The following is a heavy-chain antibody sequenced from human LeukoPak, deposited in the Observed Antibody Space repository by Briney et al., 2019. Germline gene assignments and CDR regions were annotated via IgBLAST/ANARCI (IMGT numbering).Heavy chain of an antibody. CDR1: GGSISSHY. D-gene: IGHD1-26*01. V-gene: IGHV4-59*11. CDR2: IYYSGST. CDR3: ARYSGSYYGGDAFDI. J-gene: IGHJ3*02. Sequence: SETLSLTCTVSGGSISSHYWSWIRQPPGKGLEWIGYIYYSGSTNYNPSLKSRVTISVDTSKNQFSLKLSSVTAADTALYYCARYSGSYYGGDAFDIWGQGTMVTVSS.